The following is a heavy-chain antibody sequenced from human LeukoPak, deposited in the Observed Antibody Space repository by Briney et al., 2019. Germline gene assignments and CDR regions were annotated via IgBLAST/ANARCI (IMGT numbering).Heavy chain of an antibody. D-gene: IGHD2-2*02. CDR1: GFTFSSYA. Sequence: GRSLRLSCAASGFTFSSYAMNWVRQAPGKGLEWVAIISYDGTNKDYADSVQGRFTISRDNSRNTLYLQMNSLRAEDTAVYHCARDPLYTNSPPSYFDYWGQGTLVTVSS. J-gene: IGHJ4*02. V-gene: IGHV3-30-3*01. CDR3: ARDPLYTNSPPSYFDY. CDR2: ISYDGTNK.